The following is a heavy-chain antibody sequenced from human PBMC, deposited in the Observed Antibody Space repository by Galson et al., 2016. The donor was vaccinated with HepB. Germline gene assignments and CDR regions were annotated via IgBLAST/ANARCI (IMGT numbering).Heavy chain of an antibody. CDR2: FSSSVDRT. J-gene: IGHJ4*02. D-gene: IGHD2-8*02. Sequence: SLRLSCAASGFTFSNYGMHWVRQAPGKGLEWVSGFSSSVDRTYYADSVKGRFTISRDNSKNILFLQMNSLRVEDTAVYFCAKDHFRVLVPGSRFHSWGQGTLVAVSS. CDR1: GFTFSNYG. CDR3: AKDHFRVLVPGSRFHS. V-gene: IGHV3-23*01.